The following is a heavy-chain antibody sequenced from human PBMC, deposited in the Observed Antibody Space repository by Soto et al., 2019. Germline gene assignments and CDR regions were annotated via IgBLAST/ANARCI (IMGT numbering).Heavy chain of an antibody. V-gene: IGHV3-23*01. CDR2: ISGSGGST. CDR1: GFTFSSYA. J-gene: IGHJ4*01. Sequence: GGSLRLSCAASGFTFSSYAMSWVRQAPGKGLEWVSAISGSGGSTYYADSVKGRFTISRDNYKNTLYLQMNSLRADNTAVYYCAKECLGVIGYCSSTSCSEFGYWGQGTLVTVSS. D-gene: IGHD2-2*01. CDR3: AKECLGVIGYCSSTSCSEFGY.